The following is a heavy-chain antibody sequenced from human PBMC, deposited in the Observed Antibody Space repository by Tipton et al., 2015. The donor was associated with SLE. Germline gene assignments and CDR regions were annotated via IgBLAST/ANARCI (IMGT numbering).Heavy chain of an antibody. D-gene: IGHD6-19*01. Sequence: LSLTCTVSGGSVSSGSYYWSWIRQPPGKGLEWVSAISGSGGSTYYADSVKGRFTISRDNSKNTLYLQMNSLRAEDTAVYYCAKVSGLFEQWLPRGFDYWGQGTLVTVSS. CDR3: AKVSGLFEQWLPRGFDY. CDR1: GGSVSSGSYY. CDR2: ISGSGGST. J-gene: IGHJ4*02. V-gene: IGHV3-23*01.